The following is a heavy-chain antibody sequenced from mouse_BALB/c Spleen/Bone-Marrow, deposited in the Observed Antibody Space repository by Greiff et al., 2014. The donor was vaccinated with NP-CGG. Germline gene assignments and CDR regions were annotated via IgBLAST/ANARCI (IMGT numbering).Heavy chain of an antibody. D-gene: IGHD1-2*01. V-gene: IGHV5-17*02. CDR2: ISGGSSII. Sequence: EVMLVESGGGLVQPGGSRKLSCAASGFTFSSFGMHWVRQAPEKGLEWVAYISGGSSIIYYADTVKGRFTISRDNPKNTLFLQMTSLRSEDTAIYYCARKDYFGYAAMDYWGQGTSVTVPS. J-gene: IGHJ4*01. CDR3: ARKDYFGYAAMDY. CDR1: GFTFSSFG.